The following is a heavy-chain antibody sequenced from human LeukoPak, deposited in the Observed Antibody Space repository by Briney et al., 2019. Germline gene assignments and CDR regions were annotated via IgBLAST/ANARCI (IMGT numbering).Heavy chain of an antibody. J-gene: IGHJ4*02. CDR2: LYSGGYT. D-gene: IGHD7-27*01. Sequence: GGSLRLSCAASGFTVSTKYMSWVRQAPGKGLEWVSVLYSGGYTYYADSVKGRFTISRDNSKNTLYLQVNSLRTEDTAVYYCARSLLGIRYFDYWGQGTVVAVSS. CDR1: GFTVSTKY. CDR3: ARSLLGIRYFDY. V-gene: IGHV3-66*01.